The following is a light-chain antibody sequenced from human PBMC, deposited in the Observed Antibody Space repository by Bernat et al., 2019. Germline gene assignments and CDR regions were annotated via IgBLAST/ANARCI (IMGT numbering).Light chain of an antibody. J-gene: IGLJ1*01. CDR2: DVS. CDR1: SSDIGDYIY. CDR3: SSYTSSGTCV. Sequence: QSALTQPASVSGSPGQSITISCTGTSSDIGDYIYVSWYQQHPGKAPKLVIYDVSNQPSRVSDRFSGSKSGNTASLTISGLQAEDEADYYCSSYTSSGTCVFGAGTKVTVL. V-gene: IGLV2-14*03.